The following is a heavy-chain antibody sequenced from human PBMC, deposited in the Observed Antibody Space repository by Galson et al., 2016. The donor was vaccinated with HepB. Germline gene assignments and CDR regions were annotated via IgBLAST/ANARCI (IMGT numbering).Heavy chain of an antibody. Sequence: CAISGDSVSNYGATWNWIRQSLSRGLEWLGRTYYRSKWYNDSAVSVKSRMTINPDTSKNQFSLQLNSVTPDDTAVYYCARGSSSGWPFYYYFGLDVWGQGTAVTVSS. J-gene: IGHJ6*02. CDR3: ARGSSSGWPFYYYFGLDV. V-gene: IGHV6-1*01. CDR1: GDSVSNYGAT. CDR2: TYYRSKWYN. D-gene: IGHD6-19*01.